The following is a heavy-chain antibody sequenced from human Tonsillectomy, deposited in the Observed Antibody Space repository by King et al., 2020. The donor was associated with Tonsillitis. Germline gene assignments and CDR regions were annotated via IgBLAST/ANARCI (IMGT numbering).Heavy chain of an antibody. Sequence: VQLVESGAEVKEPGESLRISCKGSGYRFTSYWISWVRQMPGKGLEWMGRIHTSDANIKYNPAFQGHVTISADKSTTTAHLQWSSLKASDTAMYYCARDGTGWFSDYWGQGALVTVSS. V-gene: IGHV5-10-1*03. CDR2: IHTSDANI. D-gene: IGHD6-19*01. J-gene: IGHJ4*02. CDR1: GYRFTSYW. CDR3: ARDGTGWFSDY.